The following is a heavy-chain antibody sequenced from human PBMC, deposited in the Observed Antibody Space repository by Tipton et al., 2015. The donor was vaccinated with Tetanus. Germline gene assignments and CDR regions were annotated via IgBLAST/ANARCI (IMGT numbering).Heavy chain of an antibody. CDR3: ASGSSIRHGLDV. CDR2: LNPKSGST. J-gene: IGHJ6*02. D-gene: IGHD2-2*01. CDR1: GYTFTSYG. Sequence: QVQLVQSGAEVKKPGASVKVSCEASGYTFTSYGLNWVRKAAGRGFEWMGWLNPKSGSTAHAQKFQGRVTMTTNTSITTAFMEVASLTYEDTAVYYCASGSSIRHGLDVWGHGTSVTVSS. V-gene: IGHV1-8*01.